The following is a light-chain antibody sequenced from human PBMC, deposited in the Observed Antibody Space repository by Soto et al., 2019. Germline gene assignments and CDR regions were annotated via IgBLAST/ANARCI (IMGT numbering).Light chain of an antibody. V-gene: IGKV3D-20*01. Sequence: IVLTQSPASLSLSPGERATLSCGASHTIASVYLAWYQHKPGLAPRFLIYDTSIRSTGIPDRFTGSGSGTDFTLTISRLEPEYFEVYFWQQYDTSLTFGGGAKGQIK. J-gene: IGKJ4*01. CDR1: HTIASVY. CDR2: DTS. CDR3: QQYDTSLT.